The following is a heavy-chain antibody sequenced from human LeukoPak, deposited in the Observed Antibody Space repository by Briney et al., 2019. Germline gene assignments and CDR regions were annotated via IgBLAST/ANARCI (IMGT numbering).Heavy chain of an antibody. J-gene: IGHJ4*02. CDR1: GFTFSNYS. Sequence: PGGSLRLSCAATGFTFSNYSMSWVRQAPGKGLEWVAHIKQDGSEKYYVDSVKGRFTISRDNAKDSVYLQMNSLRAEDTAVYYCARGLGGYRDSWGQGTLVTISS. D-gene: IGHD5-18*01. V-gene: IGHV3-7*01. CDR2: IKQDGSEK. CDR3: ARGLGGYRDS.